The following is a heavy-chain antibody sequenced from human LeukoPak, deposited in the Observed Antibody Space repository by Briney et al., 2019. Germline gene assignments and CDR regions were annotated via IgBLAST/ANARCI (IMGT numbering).Heavy chain of an antibody. CDR2: IIPIFGTA. CDR1: GGTFSSYA. D-gene: IGHD5-24*01. V-gene: IGHV1-69*05. J-gene: IGHJ4*02. CDR3: AGEVGRDGYNL. Sequence: SVKVSCKASGGTFSSYAISWVRQAPGQGLEWMGGIIPIFGTANYAQKFQGRVTITTDESTSAAYMELSSLRSEDTAVYYCAGEVGRDGYNLWGQGTLVTVSS.